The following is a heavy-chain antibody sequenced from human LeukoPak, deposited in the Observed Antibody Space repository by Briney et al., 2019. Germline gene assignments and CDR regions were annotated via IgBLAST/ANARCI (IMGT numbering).Heavy chain of an antibody. J-gene: IGHJ3*02. D-gene: IGHD2-2*01. V-gene: IGHV1-2*02. Sequence: ASVKVSCKAFGYGFTSYYIHWVRQAPGQGLEWMGWINPNSGGTNYAQKFQGRVTMTRDTSISTAYMELSRLRSDDTAVYYCAREYCSSTSCSDAFDIWGQGTMVTVSS. CDR1: GYGFTSYY. CDR2: INPNSGGT. CDR3: AREYCSSTSCSDAFDI.